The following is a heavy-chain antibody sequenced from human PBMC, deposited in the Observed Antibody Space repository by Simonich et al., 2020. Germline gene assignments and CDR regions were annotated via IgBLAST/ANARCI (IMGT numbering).Heavy chain of an antibody. Sequence: QVQLQQWGAGLLKPSETLSLTCAVYGGSFSGYYWSWIRQPPGKGLEGIGEINHSGSTNYNPSLKSRVTISVDTSKNQFSLKLSSVTAADTAVYYCARPLGIVWAFDIWGQGTMATVSS. CDR2: INHSGST. V-gene: IGHV4-34*01. D-gene: IGHD3-16*01. J-gene: IGHJ3*02. CDR3: ARPLGIVWAFDI. CDR1: GGSFSGYY.